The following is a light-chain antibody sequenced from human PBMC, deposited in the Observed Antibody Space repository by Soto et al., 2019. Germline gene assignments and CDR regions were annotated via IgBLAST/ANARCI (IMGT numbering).Light chain of an antibody. CDR3: QQYVTSPLT. CDR1: QSVSSY. CDR2: GVS. Sequence: EIVMTQSPGTLAVSPGERATLSCRASQSVSSYLAWYRPKPGQAPRLLIYGVSSRATGIPDRFSGSGSGTDFTLTISRLEPEDFAVYYCQQYVTSPLTFGGGTKVDIK. J-gene: IGKJ4*01. V-gene: IGKV3-20*01.